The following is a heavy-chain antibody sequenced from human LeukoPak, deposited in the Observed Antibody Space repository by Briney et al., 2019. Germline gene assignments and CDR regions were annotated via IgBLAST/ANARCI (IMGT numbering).Heavy chain of an antibody. CDR1: GFTFGDYA. Sequence: GGSLRLSCTASGFTFGDYAMSWVRQAPGKGLEWVGFIRSKAYGGTTEYAASVKGRFTISRDDSKSIAYLQMNSLKTEDTAVYYCTRDLGAKLTTVVGDAFDIWGQGTMVTVSS. D-gene: IGHD4-23*01. CDR3: TRDLGAKLTTVVGDAFDI. V-gene: IGHV3-49*04. J-gene: IGHJ3*02. CDR2: IRSKAYGGTT.